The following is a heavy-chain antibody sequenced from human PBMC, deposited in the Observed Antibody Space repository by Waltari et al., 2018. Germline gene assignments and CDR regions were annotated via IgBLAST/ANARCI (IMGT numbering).Heavy chain of an antibody. CDR3: ARDRVVPADEPDYYGLDV. V-gene: IGHV4-59*11. D-gene: IGHD2-2*01. CDR1: RGPTRSHY. Sequence: QVHLQESGPGQVKPSETLSLTCDVSRGPTRSHYWSWIRRPTGKGLEWIGYRYYNGATNYNPSLMSRVTIPVDTAKNQFSLKLSSVTAADTAVYYCARDRVVPADEPDYYGLDVWGQGTTVTVSS. CDR2: RYYNGAT. J-gene: IGHJ6*02.